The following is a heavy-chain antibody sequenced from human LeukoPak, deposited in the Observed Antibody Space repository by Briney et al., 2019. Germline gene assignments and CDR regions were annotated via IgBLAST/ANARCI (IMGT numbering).Heavy chain of an antibody. CDR2: IRSKAYGGTT. V-gene: IGHV3-49*03. CDR3: TREDYDTSGYYLDY. D-gene: IGHD3-22*01. J-gene: IGHJ4*02. Sequence: GGSLRLSCTASGFTFGDYAKSWFRQAPGKGLEWVGFIRSKAYGGTTEYAASVKGRFTISRADSKSIAYLQMNSLKTEDTAAYYCTREDYDTSGYYLDYWGQGTLVTVSS. CDR1: GFTFGDYA.